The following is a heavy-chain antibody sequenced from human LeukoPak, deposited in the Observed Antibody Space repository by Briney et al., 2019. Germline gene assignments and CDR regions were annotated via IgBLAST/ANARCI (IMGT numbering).Heavy chain of an antibody. Sequence: GGSLRLSCAASGFTFSSYAMSWVRQAPGKGLEWVSAISGSGGSTYYADSVKGRYTISRDNSKNTLYLQMNSLRAEDTAVYYCARETCSGGSCYNDYWGQGTLVTVSS. V-gene: IGHV3-23*01. J-gene: IGHJ4*02. D-gene: IGHD2-15*01. CDR1: GFTFSSYA. CDR2: ISGSGGST. CDR3: ARETCSGGSCYNDY.